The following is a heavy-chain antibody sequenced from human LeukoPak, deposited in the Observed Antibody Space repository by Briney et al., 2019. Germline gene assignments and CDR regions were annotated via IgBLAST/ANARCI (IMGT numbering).Heavy chain of an antibody. CDR2: ISAYNGNT. Sequence: ASVKVSCKASGYTFTSYGISWVRQAPGQGLEWMGWISAYNGNTNYAQKLQGRVTMTTDTSTSTAYMELRSLRSDDTAVYYCARDRVLHSMAQGAFDIWGQGTMVTVSS. V-gene: IGHV1-18*01. D-gene: IGHD2/OR15-2a*01. J-gene: IGHJ3*02. CDR3: ARDRVLHSMAQGAFDI. CDR1: GYTFTSYG.